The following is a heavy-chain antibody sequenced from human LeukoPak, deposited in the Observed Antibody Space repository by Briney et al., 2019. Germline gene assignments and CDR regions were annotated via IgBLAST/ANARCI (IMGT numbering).Heavy chain of an antibody. CDR3: TKDSGTYNWLAP. V-gene: IGHV3-73*01. Sequence: QSGGSLKLSCEASGFTLSDSAIHWVRQASGKGLEWVGLVDRPAKSYATAYAASVGGRFTISRDDSKNAAYLHMDSLKTEDTALYYCTKDSGTYNWLAPWGQGTLVTVSS. D-gene: IGHD1-26*01. J-gene: IGHJ5*02. CDR1: GFTLSDSA. CDR2: VDRPAKSYAT.